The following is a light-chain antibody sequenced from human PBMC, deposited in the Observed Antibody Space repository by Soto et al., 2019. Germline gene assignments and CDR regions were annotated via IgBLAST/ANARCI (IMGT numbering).Light chain of an antibody. CDR3: QQSYSTPYP. CDR1: QSISSY. CDR2: AAS. V-gene: IGKV1-39*01. Sequence: DIQMTQSPSSLSASVGDRVTITCRASQSISSYLNLYQQKPGKAPKLLIYAASSFQSGVPSRFSGSGSGTDFTLTISSLQPEDFATYYCQQSYSTPYPFGQGTKLEIK. J-gene: IGKJ2*01.